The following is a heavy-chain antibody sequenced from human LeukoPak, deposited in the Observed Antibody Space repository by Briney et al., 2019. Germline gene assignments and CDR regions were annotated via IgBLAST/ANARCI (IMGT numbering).Heavy chain of an antibody. J-gene: IGHJ4*02. D-gene: IGHD2-15*01. CDR2: MNPNSGNT. CDR3: ASARKYCSGGSCYSSFDY. V-gene: IGHV1-8*01. CDR1: GYTFTSYD. Sequence: ASVKVSCKASGYTFTSYDINWVRQATGQGLEWMGWMNPNSGNTGYAQKFQGRVTMTGNTSISTAYTELSSLRSEDTAVYYCASARKYCSGGSCYSSFDYWGQGTLVTVSS.